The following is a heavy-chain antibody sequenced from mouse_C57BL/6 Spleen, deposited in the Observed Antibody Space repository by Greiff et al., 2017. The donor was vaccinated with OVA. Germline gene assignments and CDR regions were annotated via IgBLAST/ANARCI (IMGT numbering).Heavy chain of an antibody. CDR1: GYTFTTYP. D-gene: IGHD1-1*01. CDR3: ARSGSSLYYFDY. CDR2: FHPYNDDT. V-gene: IGHV1-47*01. J-gene: IGHJ2*01. Sequence: QVQLKESGAELVKPGASVKMSCKASGYTFTTYPIEWMKQNHGKSLEWIGNFHPYNDDTKYNEKFKGKATLTVEKSSSTVYLELSRLTSDDSAVYYCARSGSSLYYFDYWGQGTTLTVSS.